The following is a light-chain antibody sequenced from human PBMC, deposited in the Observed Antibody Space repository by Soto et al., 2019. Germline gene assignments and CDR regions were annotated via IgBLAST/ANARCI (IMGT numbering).Light chain of an antibody. V-gene: IGKV1-5*03. J-gene: IGKJ5*01. CDR3: QQYNSYSIT. Sequence: DIQLTQSPSTLSASVGDRVTITCRASQIISSSLAWYQQKPGKAPKLLIYKASSLESGVPSRFSGSGSGTEFTLTISSLQPDDFATYYCQQYNSYSITFGQGTRLEI. CDR2: KAS. CDR1: QIISSS.